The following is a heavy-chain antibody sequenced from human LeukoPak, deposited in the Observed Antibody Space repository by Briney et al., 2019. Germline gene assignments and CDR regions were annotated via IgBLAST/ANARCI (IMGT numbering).Heavy chain of an antibody. CDR3: ARKYSYGSEFDY. J-gene: IGHJ4*02. Sequence: ASVKVSCKASGYTFSSYYMHWVRQAPGQGLEWMGIINPSGSTTNYAQKFQGRVTMTRDTSTSTVYMELRSLRSDDTAVYYCARKYSYGSEFDYWGQGTLVTVSS. CDR2: INPSGSTT. V-gene: IGHV1-46*01. D-gene: IGHD5-18*01. CDR1: GYTFSSYY.